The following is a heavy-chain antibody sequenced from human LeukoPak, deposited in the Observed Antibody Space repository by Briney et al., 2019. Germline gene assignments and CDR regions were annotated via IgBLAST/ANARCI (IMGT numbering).Heavy chain of an antibody. D-gene: IGHD3-10*01. Sequence: SETLSLTCTVSGGSISSYYWTWIRQPAGKGLEWIGRTHTSGSTNYNPSLKSRVTMSVDTSKNQFSLKLTSVTAADTAVYYCARDTYYYGSGTYYWGQGTLVTVSS. V-gene: IGHV4-4*07. CDR2: THTSGST. CDR3: ARDTYYYGSGTYY. CDR1: GGSISSYY. J-gene: IGHJ4*02.